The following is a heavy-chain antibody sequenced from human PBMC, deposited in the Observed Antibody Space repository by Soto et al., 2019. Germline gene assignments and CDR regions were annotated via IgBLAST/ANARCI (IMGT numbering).Heavy chain of an antibody. CDR3: ATVKSSSWTFDY. CDR1: GYTLTELS. J-gene: IGHJ4*02. D-gene: IGHD6-13*01. Sequence: ASVKVSCKVSGYTLTELSMHWVRQAPGKGLEWMGGFDPEDGETIYAQKFQGRVTMTEDTSTDTAYMELSSLRSEDTAVYYCATVKSSSWTFDYWGQGTRVTVSS. V-gene: IGHV1-24*01. CDR2: FDPEDGET.